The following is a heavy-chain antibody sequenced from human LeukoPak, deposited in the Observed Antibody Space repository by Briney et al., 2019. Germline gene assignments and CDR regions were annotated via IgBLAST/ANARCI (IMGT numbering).Heavy chain of an antibody. CDR2: IYYSGST. D-gene: IGHD3-10*01. Sequence: SETLSLTCTVSGVSITSYYWSWIRQPPGKGLERLGYIYYSGSTKYNPSLKSRVTISVDTSKNQFSLKLSSVTAADTAVYYCARDLWFGFQYGMDVWGQGTTVTVSS. J-gene: IGHJ6*02. CDR1: GVSITSYY. V-gene: IGHV4-59*01. CDR3: ARDLWFGFQYGMDV.